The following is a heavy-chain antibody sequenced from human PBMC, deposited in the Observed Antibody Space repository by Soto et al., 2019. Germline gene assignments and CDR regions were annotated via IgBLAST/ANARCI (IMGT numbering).Heavy chain of an antibody. J-gene: IGHJ4*02. Sequence: GGSLRLSCPTSGFPFSDHYMSWIRQAPGKGLEWLSHISPKSTYRNYADSVKGRFTISRDNTKSSLFLQMNSLGVEDTAVYYCVRGGGGGLFEHWGQGVLVTVSS. CDR1: GFPFSDHY. V-gene: IGHV3-11*06. D-gene: IGHD2-21*01. CDR3: VRGGGGGLFEH. CDR2: ISPKSTYR.